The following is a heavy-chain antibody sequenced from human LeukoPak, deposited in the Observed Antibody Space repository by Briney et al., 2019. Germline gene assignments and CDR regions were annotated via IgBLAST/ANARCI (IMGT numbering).Heavy chain of an antibody. CDR1: GYTFTGYY. Sequence: GASVKVSCKASGYTFTGYYMHWVRQAPGQGLEWLGRINPNSGGTNYAQKFQGRVTMTRDTSISTAYMELSRLRSDDTAVYYCARAVATIADFDYWGQGTLVTVSS. V-gene: IGHV1-2*06. J-gene: IGHJ4*02. CDR3: ARAVATIADFDY. D-gene: IGHD5-12*01. CDR2: INPNSGGT.